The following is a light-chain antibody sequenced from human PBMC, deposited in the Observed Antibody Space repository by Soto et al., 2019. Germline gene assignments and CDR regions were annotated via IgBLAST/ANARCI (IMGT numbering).Light chain of an antibody. J-gene: IGLJ1*01. Sequence: QSVLTQPPSVSAAPGQKVTISCSGSSSDIGRNYVSWYQHLPGTAPKLLIYENNKRPSGIPDRLSSSKSGSSATLGITGLQTGDEADYYCGTWDSSLTTYVFGPGTKVTVL. CDR2: ENN. V-gene: IGLV1-51*02. CDR3: GTWDSSLTTYV. CDR1: SSDIGRNY.